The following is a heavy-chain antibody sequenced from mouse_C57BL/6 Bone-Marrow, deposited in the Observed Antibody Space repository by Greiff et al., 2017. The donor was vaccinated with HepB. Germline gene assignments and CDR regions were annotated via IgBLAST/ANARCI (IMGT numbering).Heavy chain of an antibody. CDR3: ARYCYERYYAMDY. D-gene: IGHD2-3*01. Sequence: QVQLKESGAELARPGASVKLSCKASGYTFTSYGISWVKQRTGQGLEWIGEIYPRSGNTYYNEKFKGKATLTADKSSSTAYMELRSLTSEDSAVYFCARYCYERYYAMDYWGQGTSVTVSS. CDR1: GYTFTSYG. CDR2: IYPRSGNT. J-gene: IGHJ4*01. V-gene: IGHV1-81*01.